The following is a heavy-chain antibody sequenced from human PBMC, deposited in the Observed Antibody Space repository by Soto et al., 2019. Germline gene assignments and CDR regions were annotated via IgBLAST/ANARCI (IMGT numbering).Heavy chain of an antibody. Sequence: GGSLRLSCAASVFSFSSFAMHCVRQAPGKGLEWVAGISHDRSNKYYADSVKGRFTISRDNSKNTMYLQMNNLRVEDTGVYYCAKGLINGRWYAEDWGQGTLVTVSS. J-gene: IGHJ4*02. V-gene: IGHV3-30-3*01. CDR2: ISHDRSNK. D-gene: IGHD6-13*01. CDR1: VFSFSSFA. CDR3: AKGLINGRWYAED.